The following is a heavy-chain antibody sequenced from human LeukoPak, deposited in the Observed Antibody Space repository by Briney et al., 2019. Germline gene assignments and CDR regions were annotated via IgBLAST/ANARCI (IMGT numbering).Heavy chain of an antibody. V-gene: IGHV4-39*07. CDR2: INHSGST. Sequence: SETLSLTCTVSGGSISSSSYYWSWIRQPPGKGLEWIGEINHSGSTNYNPSLKSRVTISVDTSKNQFSLTMSSVTAADTAVYYCARVRYFDSSGYYYDFDYWGQGMLVTVSS. D-gene: IGHD3-22*01. J-gene: IGHJ4*02. CDR1: GGSISSSSYY. CDR3: ARVRYFDSSGYYYDFDY.